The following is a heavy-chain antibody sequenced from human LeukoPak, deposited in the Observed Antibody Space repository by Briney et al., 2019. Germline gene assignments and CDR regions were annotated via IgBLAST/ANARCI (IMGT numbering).Heavy chain of an antibody. CDR2: ISGSGHKT. Sequence: GGSLRLSCSASGFTFSRFAMSWVRQLPGKGLEWVPSISGSGHKTYYGDSVKGRFSVSRDNSKNILHLQMDSLRADDSALYYCAKDANYYDSSGYLIPFDYWGQGTLVTVSS. J-gene: IGHJ4*02. D-gene: IGHD3-22*01. CDR3: AKDANYYDSSGYLIPFDY. CDR1: GFTFSRFA. V-gene: IGHV3-23*01.